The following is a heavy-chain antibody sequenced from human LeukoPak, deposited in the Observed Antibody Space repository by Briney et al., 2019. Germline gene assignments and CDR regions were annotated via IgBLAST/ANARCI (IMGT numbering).Heavy chain of an antibody. CDR1: GGSISSGSYY. Sequence: SETLSLTCTVSGGSISSGSYYWSWIRQPAGKGLEWIGRIYTSGSTNYNPSLKSRVTISVDTSKNQFSLKLSSVTAADTAVYYCARDYPGVYFDYWGQGTLVTVSS. D-gene: IGHD3-10*01. CDR3: ARDYPGVYFDY. J-gene: IGHJ4*02. CDR2: IYTSGST. V-gene: IGHV4-61*02.